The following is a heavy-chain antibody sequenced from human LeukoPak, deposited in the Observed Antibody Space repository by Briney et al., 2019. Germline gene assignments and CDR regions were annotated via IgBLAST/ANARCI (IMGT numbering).Heavy chain of an antibody. Sequence: SETLTLTCTVSGGSISSYYWSWIRQSAGKGLEWIGRIYPGGSTDYNPSFRSRLTISVDTSKNHFSLRLTSVTAADTALYYCARGWGPAYCGGDCHRHFDYWGQGTLVTVSS. CDR1: GGSISSYY. D-gene: IGHD2-21*02. CDR2: IYPGGST. CDR3: ARGWGPAYCGGDCHRHFDY. V-gene: IGHV4-4*07. J-gene: IGHJ4*02.